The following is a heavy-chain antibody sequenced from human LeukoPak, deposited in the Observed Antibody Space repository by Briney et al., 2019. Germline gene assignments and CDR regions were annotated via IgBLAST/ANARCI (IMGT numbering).Heavy chain of an antibody. J-gene: IGHJ4*02. CDR1: GYTFTSYG. Sequence: ASVKVSCKASGYTFTSYGISWVRQAPGQGLEWMGWISAYNGNTNYAQKLQGRVTMTTDTSTSTAYMGLRSLRSDDTAVYYCAIGTPRTIFGVVISYFDYWGQGTLVTVSS. D-gene: IGHD3-3*01. CDR3: AIGTPRTIFGVVISYFDY. V-gene: IGHV1-18*01. CDR2: ISAYNGNT.